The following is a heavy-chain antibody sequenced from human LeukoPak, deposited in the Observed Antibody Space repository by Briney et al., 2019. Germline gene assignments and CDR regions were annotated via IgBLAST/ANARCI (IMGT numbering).Heavy chain of an antibody. CDR2: IYYSGST. CDR3: ARVSQPGDSQFDP. CDR1: GGSISSGGYY. J-gene: IGHJ5*02. Sequence: SETLSLTCTVSGGSISSGGYYWSWIRQHPGKGLEWIGYIYYSGSTYYNPSLKSRVTISVDTSKNQFSLKLSSVTAADTAVYYCARVSQPGDSQFDPWGQGTLVTVSS. V-gene: IGHV4-31*03. D-gene: IGHD7-27*01.